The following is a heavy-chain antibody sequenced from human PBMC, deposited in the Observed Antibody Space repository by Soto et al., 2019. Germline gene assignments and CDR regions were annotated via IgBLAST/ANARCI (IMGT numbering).Heavy chain of an antibody. Sequence: GGSLRLSCAASGFTFSDYYMNWIRQAPGKGLEWVSYIRSSGHTNYADSVKGRFAISRDNAKNSLYLQMNSLRVEDTAVYYCARVDPGMDQWLAIDYWGQGTLVTVPS. V-gene: IGHV3-11*06. CDR3: ARVDPGMDQWLAIDY. CDR2: IRSSGHT. J-gene: IGHJ4*02. CDR1: GFTFSDYY. D-gene: IGHD6-19*01.